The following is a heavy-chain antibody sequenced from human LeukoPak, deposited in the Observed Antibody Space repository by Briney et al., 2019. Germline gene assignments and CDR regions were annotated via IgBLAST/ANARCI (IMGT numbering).Heavy chain of an antibody. D-gene: IGHD5-24*01. CDR3: ARDRGDGYKTDDAFDI. CDR2: ISSSSSYI. CDR1: GFTFSSYS. J-gene: IGHJ3*02. V-gene: IGHV3-21*01. Sequence: GGSLRLSCAASGFTFSSYSMNWVRQAPGKGLEWVSSISSSSSYIYYADSVKGRFAISRDNAKNSLYLQMNSLRAEDTAVYHCARDRGDGYKTDDAFDIWGQGTMVTVSS.